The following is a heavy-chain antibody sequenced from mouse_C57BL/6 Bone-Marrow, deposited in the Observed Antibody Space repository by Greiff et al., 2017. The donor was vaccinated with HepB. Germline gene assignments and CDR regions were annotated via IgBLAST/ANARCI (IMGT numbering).Heavy chain of an antibody. J-gene: IGHJ1*03. CDR3: ARLILYWYFDV. V-gene: IGHV5-17*01. CDR2: ISSGSSTI. Sequence: EVKLMESGGGLVKPGGSLKLSCAASGFTFSDYGMHWVRQAPEKGLEWVAYISSGSSTIYYADTVKGRFTISRDNAKNNLFLQMTSLGSEDTAMYYCARLILYWYFDVWGTGTTVTVSS. CDR1: GFTFSDYG.